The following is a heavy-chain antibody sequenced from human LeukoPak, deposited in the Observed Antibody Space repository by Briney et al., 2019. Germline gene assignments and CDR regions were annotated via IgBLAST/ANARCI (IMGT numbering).Heavy chain of an antibody. D-gene: IGHD3-10*02. V-gene: IGHV3-48*04. CDR1: GFTFSSYG. J-gene: IGHJ4*02. CDR3: ARDCCSGSLGFDN. Sequence: GGSLRLSCAASGFTFSSYGMHWVRQAPGKGLEWVSYISSSGSTMYYADSVKGRFTISRDNAKNSLSLQMNSLRAEDTAVYYCARDCCSGSLGFDNWGQGTLVTVSS. CDR2: ISSSGSTM.